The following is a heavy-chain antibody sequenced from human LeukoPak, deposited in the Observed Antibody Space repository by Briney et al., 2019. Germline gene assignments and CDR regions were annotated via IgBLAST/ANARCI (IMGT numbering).Heavy chain of an antibody. V-gene: IGHV5-51*01. D-gene: IGHD2-21*01. CDR2: IYPGDSDT. CDR1: GYSFTSYW. CDR3: ARRGDLPYYYYGMDV. Sequence: GESLKITCKGSGYSFTSYWIGWVRQMPGKGLEWMGIIYPGDSDTRYSPSFQGQVTISADKSISTAYLQWSSLKASDTAMYYCARRGDLPYYYYGMDVWGQGTTVTVSS. J-gene: IGHJ6*02.